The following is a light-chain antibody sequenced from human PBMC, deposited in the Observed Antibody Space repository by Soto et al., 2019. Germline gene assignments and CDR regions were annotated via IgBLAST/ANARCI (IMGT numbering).Light chain of an antibody. V-gene: IGKV3-20*01. CDR2: GAS. Sequence: EMVLPQSPGPLSLSPGERSTLSCMASQSVSNNYLAWYQQKPGQAPRLLIYGASNRATGIPDRFSGSGSGTDFTLTIIRLEPEDFAVYYCQQYGSSGTFGQGTKV. J-gene: IGKJ1*01. CDR3: QQYGSSGT. CDR1: QSVSNNY.